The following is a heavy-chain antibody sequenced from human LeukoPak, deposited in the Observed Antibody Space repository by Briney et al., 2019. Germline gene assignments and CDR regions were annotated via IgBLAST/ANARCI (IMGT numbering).Heavy chain of an antibody. D-gene: IGHD3-3*01. J-gene: IGHJ4*02. CDR3: AKDAKRNYDFWDRFDY. CDR1: GFTFSSYA. CDR2: ISGSGGST. Sequence: VGSLRLSCAASGFTFSSYAMSWVRQAPGKGLEWVSAISGSGGSTYYADSVKGRFTVSRDNSKNTLYLQTNSLRAEDTALYYCAKDAKRNYDFWDRFDYWGQGTLVTVSS. V-gene: IGHV3-23*01.